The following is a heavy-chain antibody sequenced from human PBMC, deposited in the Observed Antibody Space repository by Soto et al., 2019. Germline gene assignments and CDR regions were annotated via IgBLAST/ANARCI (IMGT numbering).Heavy chain of an antibody. CDR1: GGTFSSYA. V-gene: IGHV1-69*13. CDR3: AREFSYQHPWFDP. Sequence: ASVKVSFKASGGTFSSYAISWVRQAPGQGLEWMGGIIPIFGTANYAQKFQGRVTITADESTSTAYMELSSLRSEDTAVYYCAREFSYQHPWFDPWGQGTLVTVSS. D-gene: IGHD2-2*01. J-gene: IGHJ5*02. CDR2: IIPIFGTA.